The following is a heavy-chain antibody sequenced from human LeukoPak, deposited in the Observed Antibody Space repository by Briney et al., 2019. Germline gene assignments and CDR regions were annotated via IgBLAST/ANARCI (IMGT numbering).Heavy chain of an antibody. CDR1: GFTFSSYS. CDR2: ISSSSSTI. D-gene: IGHD2-2*01. CDR3: ARDPLQYCSSTSCFLSVYFDY. V-gene: IGHV3-48*04. J-gene: IGHJ4*02. Sequence: GGSLRLSCAASGFTFSSYSMNWVRQAPGKGLEWVSYISSSSSTIYYADSVKGRFTISRDNAKNSLYLQMNSLRAEDTAVYYCARDPLQYCSSTSCFLSVYFDYWGQGTLVTVSS.